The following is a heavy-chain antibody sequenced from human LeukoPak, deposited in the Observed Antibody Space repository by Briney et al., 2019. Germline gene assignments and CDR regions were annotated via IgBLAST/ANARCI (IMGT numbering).Heavy chain of an antibody. CDR1: GFTFNSFS. CDR3: ARHNYYHFDY. CDR2: IKHDGSEK. D-gene: IGHD1-1*01. V-gene: IGHV3-7*01. Sequence: GGSLRLSCSASGFTFNSFSMTWVRQAPGKGLEWVANIKHDGSEKYYADSVRGRVTISRDNTKNSVYLQMNTSRAEDTAVYFCARHNYYHFDYWGQGTRVTASS. J-gene: IGHJ4*02.